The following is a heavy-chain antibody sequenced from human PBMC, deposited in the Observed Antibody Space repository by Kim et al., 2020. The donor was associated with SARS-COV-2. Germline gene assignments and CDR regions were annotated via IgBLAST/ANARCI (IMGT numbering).Heavy chain of an antibody. CDR1: VFDFYNFG. V-gene: IGHV3-30*18. J-gene: IGHJ4*02. CDR2: ITYDAVKK. D-gene: IGHD3-10*01. Sequence: GGSLRLSCAASVFDFYNFGMFWFRQAPGKGLEWVALITYDAVKKFYADSVKGRFTISRDNSRNTVDLQMNSLRAEDTALYYCAKDLASGGADHWGQGTLVTVSS. CDR3: AKDLASGGADH.